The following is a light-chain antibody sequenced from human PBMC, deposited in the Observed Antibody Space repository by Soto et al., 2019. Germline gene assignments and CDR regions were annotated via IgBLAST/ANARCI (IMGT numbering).Light chain of an antibody. CDR3: QLRSNWPRT. V-gene: IGKV3-11*01. Sequence: EIVLTQSPGTLSLSPGARAPLSCRASQSVASRNLAWSQQKPGQAPRLLIYDASSRATGIPARFSGSGSGTDFTLTISSLEPEDSAVYYCQLRSNWPRTFGQGTKVDIK. CDR1: QSVASRN. CDR2: DAS. J-gene: IGKJ1*01.